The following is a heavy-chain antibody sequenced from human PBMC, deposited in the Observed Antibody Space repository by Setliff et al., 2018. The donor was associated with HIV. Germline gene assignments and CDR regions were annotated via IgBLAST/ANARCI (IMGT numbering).Heavy chain of an antibody. CDR3: ARGKPRGYSKTLGLWYFDY. J-gene: IGHJ4*02. CDR1: GGSFSGYY. D-gene: IGHD4-4*01. V-gene: IGHV4-34*01. Sequence: SETLSLTCAVYGGSFSGYYWSWIRQPPGKGLEWIGEINHSGSTNYNPSLKSRVTISVDTSKNQFSLKLSSVTAADTAVYYCARGKPRGYSKTLGLWYFDYWGQGTLVTAPQ. CDR2: INHSGST.